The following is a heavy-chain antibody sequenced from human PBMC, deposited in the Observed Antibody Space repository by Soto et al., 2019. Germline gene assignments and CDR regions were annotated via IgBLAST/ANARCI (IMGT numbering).Heavy chain of an antibody. CDR1: EYTFTSYY. CDR3: ASGRVGATPLYYYSIGV. D-gene: IGHD1-26*01. CDR2: INPSGSST. Sequence: ASVKVSCKASEYTFTSYYMHRVRQAPGQGLEWMGIINPSGSSTSYAQNFQGRVTMTRDTSTSTVYMELSSLRSEDTADYYCASGRVGATPLYYYSIGVWGQGNTVT. J-gene: IGHJ6*02. V-gene: IGHV1-46*01.